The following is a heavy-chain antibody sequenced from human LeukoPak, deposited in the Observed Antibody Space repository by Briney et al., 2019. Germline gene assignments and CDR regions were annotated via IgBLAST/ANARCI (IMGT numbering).Heavy chain of an antibody. CDR2: IKQDGSEK. CDR1: GFTCSSHW. J-gene: IGHJ4*02. CDR3: ARGDQITMVRGVTPFDY. D-gene: IGHD3-10*01. V-gene: IGHV3-7*01. Sequence: GESLRLSCAASGFTCSSHWMSSVGQDPGEWLKRVANIKQDGSEKYYVDSVKGRFTISRDNAKNSLYLQMNSLRAEDTAVYYCARGDQITMVRGVTPFDYWGQGTLVTVSS.